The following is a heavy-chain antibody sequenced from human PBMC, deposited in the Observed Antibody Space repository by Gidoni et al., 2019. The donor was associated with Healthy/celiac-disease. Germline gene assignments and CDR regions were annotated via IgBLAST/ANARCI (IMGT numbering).Heavy chain of an antibody. Sequence: QVQLQESGPGLVKPSQPLSLTCPVPGGSIRSGSYYWSWIRQPAGKGLEWIGRIYTSGSTNYNPSLKSRVTISVDTSKNQFSLKLSSVTAADTAVYYCARAAYGAAAGCFDYWGQGTLVTVSS. V-gene: IGHV4-61*02. CDR2: IYTSGST. D-gene: IGHD6-13*01. CDR1: GGSIRSGSYY. CDR3: ARAAYGAAAGCFDY. J-gene: IGHJ4*02.